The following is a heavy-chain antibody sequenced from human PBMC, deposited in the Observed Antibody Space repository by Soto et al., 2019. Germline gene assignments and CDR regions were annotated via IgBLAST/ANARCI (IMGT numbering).Heavy chain of an antibody. V-gene: IGHV3-74*03. CDR1: GFTSPHFW. D-gene: IGHD3-22*01. CDR3: ARLGTYYDSSGFLY. Sequence: GGSLRLSCAVSGFTSPHFWMHWVRQAPGGGLEWVSRIHSDGTSIMYADSVKGRFTVSRDSAKGTVYLQLNSLKAEDTAVYFCARLGTYYDSSGFLYWGQGTLVTVSS. J-gene: IGHJ4*02. CDR2: IHSDGTSI.